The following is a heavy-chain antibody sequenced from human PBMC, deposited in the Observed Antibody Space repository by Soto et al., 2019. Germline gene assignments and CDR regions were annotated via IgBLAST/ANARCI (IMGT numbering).Heavy chain of an antibody. V-gene: IGHV1-69*13. CDR2: IIPIFGTA. Sequence: SVKVSCKASGGTFSSYAISWVRQAPGQGLEWMGGIIPIFGTANYAQKFQGRVTITADESTSTAYMELSSLRSEDTAVYYCARDLEYYDILTGPNGRYNAFDIWGQGAMVTVSS. CDR1: GGTFSSYA. CDR3: ARDLEYYDILTGPNGRYNAFDI. D-gene: IGHD3-9*01. J-gene: IGHJ3*02.